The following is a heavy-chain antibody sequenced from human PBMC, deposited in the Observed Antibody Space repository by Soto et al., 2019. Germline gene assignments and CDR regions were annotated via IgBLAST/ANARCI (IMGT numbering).Heavy chain of an antibody. D-gene: IGHD3-3*01. CDR3: ARGDTIFGVVPTYGMDV. CDR1: GYTFTSYD. CDR2: MNPNSGNT. J-gene: IGHJ6*02. Sequence: ASVKVSCKASGYTFTSYDINWVRQATGQGFEWMGWMNPNSGNTGYAQKFQGRVTMTRNTSISTAYMELSSLRSEDTAVYYCARGDTIFGVVPTYGMDVWGQGTTVTVSS. V-gene: IGHV1-8*01.